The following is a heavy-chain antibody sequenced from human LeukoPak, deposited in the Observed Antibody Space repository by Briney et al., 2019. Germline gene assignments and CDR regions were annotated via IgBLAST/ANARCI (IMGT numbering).Heavy chain of an antibody. CDR1: VGSFSGYY. J-gene: IGHJ4*02. Sequence: SETLSLTCAVYVGSFSGYYWSWIRQPPGKGLEWIGEINHSGSTNYNPSLKSRVTISVDTSKNQFSLKLSSVTAADTAVYYCASPYYDILTGQLGRAYFDYWGQGTLVTVSS. CDR2: INHSGST. D-gene: IGHD3-9*01. V-gene: IGHV4-34*01. CDR3: ASPYYDILTGQLGRAYFDY.